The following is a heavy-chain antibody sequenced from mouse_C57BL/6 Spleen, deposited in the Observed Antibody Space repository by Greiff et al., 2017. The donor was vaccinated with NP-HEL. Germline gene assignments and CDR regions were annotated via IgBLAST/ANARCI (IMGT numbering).Heavy chain of an antibody. Sequence: VQLQQSGAELVKPGASVKISCKASGYAFSSYWMNWVKQRPGKGLEWIGQIYPGDGDTNYNGKFKGKATLTADKSSSTAYMQISSLTSEDSAVYFCARSGGWLTAMDYWGQGTSVTVSS. J-gene: IGHJ4*01. CDR1: GYAFSSYW. V-gene: IGHV1-80*01. D-gene: IGHD2-3*01. CDR2: IYPGDGDT. CDR3: ARSGGWLTAMDY.